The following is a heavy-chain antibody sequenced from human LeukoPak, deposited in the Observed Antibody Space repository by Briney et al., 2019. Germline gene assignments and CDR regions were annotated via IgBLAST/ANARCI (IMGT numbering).Heavy chain of an antibody. Sequence: GESLKISCKGSGYSFAYYWIGWVRQMPGKCLEWMGIIYPGDSDDRYSPSFQGQVTISVDKSISTAYLQWSSLKASDTAMYYCARQSYGDWAFVDSWGQGTLVTVSS. CDR3: ARQSYGDWAFVDS. CDR1: GYSFAYYW. V-gene: IGHV5-51*01. J-gene: IGHJ4*02. CDR2: IYPGDSDD. D-gene: IGHD4-17*01.